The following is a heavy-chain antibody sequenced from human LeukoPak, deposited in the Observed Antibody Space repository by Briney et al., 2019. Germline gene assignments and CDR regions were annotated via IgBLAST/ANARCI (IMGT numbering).Heavy chain of an antibody. J-gene: IGHJ4*02. CDR2: IYYSGST. CDR3: AREYYDILTGYYSRPYFDY. CDR1: GGSISSSSYY. V-gene: IGHV4-39*07. Sequence: SETLSLTCTVSGGSISSSSYYWGWIRQPPGKGLEWIGSIYYSGSTYYNPSLKSRVTISVDTSKNQFSLKLSSVTAADTAVYYCAREYYDILTGYYSRPYFDYWGQGTLVTVSS. D-gene: IGHD3-9*01.